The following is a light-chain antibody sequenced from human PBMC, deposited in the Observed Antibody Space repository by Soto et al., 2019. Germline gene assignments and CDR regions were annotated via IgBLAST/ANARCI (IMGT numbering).Light chain of an antibody. CDR3: AAWDDNLNGPL. J-gene: IGLJ3*02. V-gene: IGLV1-44*01. CDR2: RDD. Sequence: QSALTQPPSLSGTPGQRVTISCSGRNSNIGRYSVNWYQHFPGTAPKILIYRDDERPSGVPDRFSGSKSGTSASLDISGLKSEDEAEYYCAAWDDNLNGPLFGGGTKLTVL. CDR1: NSNIGRYS.